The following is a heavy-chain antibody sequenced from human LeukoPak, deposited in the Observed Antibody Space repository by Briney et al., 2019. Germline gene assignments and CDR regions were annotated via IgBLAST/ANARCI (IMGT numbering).Heavy chain of an antibody. CDR3: ARGFYDILTGYAADNWFDP. D-gene: IGHD3-9*01. J-gene: IGHJ5*02. V-gene: IGHV4-4*07. CDR1: GGSISSYY. CDR2: IYTSGST. Sequence: SETLSLTCTVSGGSISSYYWSWIRQPAGKGLEWIGRIYTSGSTNYNPSLKSRVTMSVDTSKNQFSPKLSSVTAADTAVYYCARGFYDILTGYAADNWFDPWGQGTLVIVSS.